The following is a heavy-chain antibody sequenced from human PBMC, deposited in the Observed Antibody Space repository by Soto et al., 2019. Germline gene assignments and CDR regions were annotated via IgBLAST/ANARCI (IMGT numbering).Heavy chain of an antibody. CDR2: ISAYNGNT. CDR1: GYTFTSYG. Sequence: ASVKVSCKASGYTFTSYGISWVRQAPGQGLEWMGWISAYNGNTNYAQKLQGRVTMTTDTSTSTAYMELRSLRSDDTAVYYCARYCSSTSCYKLNDAFDIWGQGTMVNVSS. V-gene: IGHV1-18*01. CDR3: ARYCSSTSCYKLNDAFDI. J-gene: IGHJ3*02. D-gene: IGHD2-2*02.